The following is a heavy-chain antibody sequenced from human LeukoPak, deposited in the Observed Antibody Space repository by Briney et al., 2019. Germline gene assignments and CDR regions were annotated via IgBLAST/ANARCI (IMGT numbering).Heavy chain of an antibody. CDR3: TRSGEDDQVWGSYRSTGSSYHFDY. Sequence: PSETLSLTCTVSGGSISSTTYYWGWIRQPPGKGLEWIGSIYLSGSTYYNPSLKSRVSISVDTSKNQFSLKLSSVTAADTAVYYCTRSGEDDQVWGSYRSTGSSYHFDYWGQGTLVTVSS. CDR2: IYLSGST. CDR1: GGSISSTTYY. D-gene: IGHD3-16*02. J-gene: IGHJ4*02. V-gene: IGHV4-39*07.